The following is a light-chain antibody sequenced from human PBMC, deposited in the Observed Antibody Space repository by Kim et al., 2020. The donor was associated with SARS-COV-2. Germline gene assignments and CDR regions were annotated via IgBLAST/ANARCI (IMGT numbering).Light chain of an antibody. CDR2: GAS. CDR1: QSVSSY. CDR3: QQRSNWPLT. V-gene: IGKV3-11*01. J-gene: IGKJ4*01. Sequence: SLPPGERATLSCRASQSVSSYLAWYQQKPGQAPRLLIYGASNRATGIPARFSGSGSGTDFTLTISSLEPEDFAVYYCQQRSNWPLTFGGGTKLEI.